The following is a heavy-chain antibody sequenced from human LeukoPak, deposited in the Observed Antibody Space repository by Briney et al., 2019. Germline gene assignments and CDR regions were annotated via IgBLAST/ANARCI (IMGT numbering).Heavy chain of an antibody. Sequence: GGSLRLSCAASGFTFSSYATSWVRQAPGKGLEWVSAISGSGGSTYYADSVKGRFTISRDNSKNTLYLQMNSLRAEDTAVYYCARFLCSGGSCYNFDYWGQGTLVTASS. CDR1: GFTFSSYA. D-gene: IGHD2-15*01. J-gene: IGHJ4*02. V-gene: IGHV3-23*01. CDR3: ARFLCSGGSCYNFDY. CDR2: ISGSGGST.